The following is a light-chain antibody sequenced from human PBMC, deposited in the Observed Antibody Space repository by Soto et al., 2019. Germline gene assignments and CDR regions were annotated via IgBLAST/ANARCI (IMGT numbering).Light chain of an antibody. CDR3: QQTYSNPRT. V-gene: IGKV1-39*01. Sequence: DIQMTQSPSSLSASVGDRVTITCRASQSIRTYLNWYQQKPGKAPKFLIYAASTLQSGVPSRFSGSGSGTDFILTISSLQPEDFATYYCQQTYSNPRTFGQGTKVEIK. CDR1: QSIRTY. J-gene: IGKJ1*01. CDR2: AAS.